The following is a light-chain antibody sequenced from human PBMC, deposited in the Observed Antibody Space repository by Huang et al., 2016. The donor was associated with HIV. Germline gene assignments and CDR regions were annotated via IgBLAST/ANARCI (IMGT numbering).Light chain of an antibody. CDR2: SAS. Sequence: DIVMTQSPLSLSVAPGEPASISCRSTLTLLRSDGHGSLDWFLQKPGQSPQRLIHSASNRASGVPDRYSGTGSGTNFTLRISRVEAEDVGVYYCMQGLQTPRTFGQGTKLKIK. CDR3: MQGLQTPRT. V-gene: IGKV2-28*01. CDR1: LTLLRSDGHGS. J-gene: IGKJ2*01.